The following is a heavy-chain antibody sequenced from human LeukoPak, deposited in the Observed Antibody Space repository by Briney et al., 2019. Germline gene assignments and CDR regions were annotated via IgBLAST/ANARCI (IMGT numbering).Heavy chain of an antibody. CDR2: TYYRSKWYN. D-gene: IGHD2-15*01. V-gene: IGHV6-1*01. CDR3: ARGGGSLND. CDR1: XSVSSNXAA. J-gene: IGHJ4*02. Sequence: XSVSSNXAAWNWIRQSPSRGLEWLGRTYYRSKWYNDSAVSVKSRITINPDTSKNQFSLQLNSVTPDDTAVYYCARGGGSLNDWGQGTLVTVSS.